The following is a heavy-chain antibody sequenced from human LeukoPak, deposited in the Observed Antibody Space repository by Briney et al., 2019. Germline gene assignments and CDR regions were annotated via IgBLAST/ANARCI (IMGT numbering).Heavy chain of an antibody. D-gene: IGHD2-2*01. J-gene: IGHJ5*02. CDR1: GYTLTEFS. Sequence: GASVKVSCKVSGYTLTEFSMHWVRQAPGKGLEWMGGFDPEDGETIYAQELQGRVTMTKDTSTDTAYMELSSLRSEDTAVYYCARDARHKYCSSASCYRGWFDPWGQGTLVTVSS. CDR2: FDPEDGET. V-gene: IGHV1-24*01. CDR3: ARDARHKYCSSASCYRGWFDP.